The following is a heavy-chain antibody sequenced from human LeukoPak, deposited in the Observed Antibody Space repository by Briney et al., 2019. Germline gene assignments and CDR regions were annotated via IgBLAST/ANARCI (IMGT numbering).Heavy chain of an antibody. Sequence: PSETLSLTCTVSGGSISSYYWSWIRQPPGKGLEWIGYIYYSGSTNYNPSHKSRVTIPVDTSKNQFSLKLGSVTAADTAVYYCARDTEFSLWGQGTLVTVSS. V-gene: IGHV4-59*01. CDR3: ARDTEFSL. J-gene: IGHJ4*02. CDR1: GGSISSYY. CDR2: IYYSGST. D-gene: IGHD3-10*01.